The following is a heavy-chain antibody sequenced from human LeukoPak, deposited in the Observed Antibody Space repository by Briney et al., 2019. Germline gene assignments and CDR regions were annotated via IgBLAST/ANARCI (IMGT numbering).Heavy chain of an antibody. CDR2: ISGSGGST. J-gene: IGHJ4*02. CDR1: GFTFSSYA. V-gene: IGHV3-23*01. D-gene: IGHD6-19*01. Sequence: GGSLRLSCAASGFTFSSYAMSWVRQAPGKGLEWVSAISGSGGSTYYADSVKGRFTISRDNPKNTLYLQMNSLRAEDTAVYYCAKDREGSVAENPDYWGQGTLVTVSS. CDR3: AKDREGSVAENPDY.